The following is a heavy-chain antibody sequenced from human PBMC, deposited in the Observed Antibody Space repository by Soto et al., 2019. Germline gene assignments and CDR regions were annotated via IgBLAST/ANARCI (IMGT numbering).Heavy chain of an antibody. CDR2: IYYSGST. Sequence: SETLSLTCTVSGGSISSYYWSWIRQPPGKGLEWIGYIYYSGSTNYNPSLKSRVTISVDTSKNQFSLKLSSVTAADTAVYYCARHQHPHYGDYGYMDVWGKGTTVTVSS. V-gene: IGHV4-59*08. J-gene: IGHJ6*03. CDR1: GGSISSYY. CDR3: ARHQHPHYGDYGYMDV. D-gene: IGHD4-17*01.